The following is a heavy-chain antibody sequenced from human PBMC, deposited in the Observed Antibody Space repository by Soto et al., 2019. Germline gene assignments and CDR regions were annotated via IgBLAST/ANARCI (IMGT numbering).Heavy chain of an antibody. CDR3: ARALALHDYVWGSYSPNYYYYYGPDV. V-gene: IGHV3-48*02. CDR1: GFTFNAYG. CDR2: ISVSTTTI. J-gene: IGHJ6*02. D-gene: IGHD3-16*01. Sequence: XVFLRLSCAASGFTFNAYGKHWVRQAPGKGLEWVSYISVSTTTIYYADSVEGRFTISRDNAKSSLHLQMNSLRDEDTAVYYCARALALHDYVWGSYSPNYYYYYGPDVWGQGTTVTVSS.